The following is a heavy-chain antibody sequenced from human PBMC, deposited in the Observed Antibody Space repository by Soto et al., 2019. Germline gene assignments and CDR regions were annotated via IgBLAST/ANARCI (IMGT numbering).Heavy chain of an antibody. CDR2: IYYSGST. Sequence: SETLSLTCTVSGGSISSYYWSWIRQHPGKGLEWIGYIYYSGSTNYNPSLKSRVTISVDTSKNQFSLKLSSVTAADTAVYYCAREGYSSSRGYYYYYMDVWGKGTTVTVSS. CDR1: GGSISSYY. J-gene: IGHJ6*03. D-gene: IGHD6-6*01. V-gene: IGHV4-59*01. CDR3: AREGYSSSRGYYYYYMDV.